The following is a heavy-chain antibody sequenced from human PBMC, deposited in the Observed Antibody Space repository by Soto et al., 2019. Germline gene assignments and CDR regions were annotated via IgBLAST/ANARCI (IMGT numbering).Heavy chain of an antibody. J-gene: IGHJ4*02. CDR3: ARDLPPVDY. V-gene: IGHV1-18*01. CDR2: ISAYNGNT. Sequence: QIQLVQSGAEVKKPGASVKVSCKASGYTFSSYHITWVRQAPGQGLEWMGWISAYNGNTNYAQNLQGRGTMTTDPXXXXXXXXXXXXXXXXXXXXXXARDLPPVDYWGQGTLVTVS. CDR1: GYTFSSYH.